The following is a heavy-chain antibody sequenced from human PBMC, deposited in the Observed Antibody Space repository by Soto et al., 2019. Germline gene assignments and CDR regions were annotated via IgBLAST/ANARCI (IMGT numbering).Heavy chain of an antibody. V-gene: IGHV3-53*01. CDR3: LTAPVVWTY. Sequence: EVQLVESGGGLIQPGGSLRLSCAASGFTVNNNHMSWVRQAPGKGLEWVLIIYSDGTTYYADSVKGRFTISRDNSQNTLYLQMNSLRVEDTAVYYCLTAPVVWTYWGQGTLVTVSS. D-gene: IGHD1-1*01. CDR2: IYSDGTT. J-gene: IGHJ4*02. CDR1: GFTVNNNH.